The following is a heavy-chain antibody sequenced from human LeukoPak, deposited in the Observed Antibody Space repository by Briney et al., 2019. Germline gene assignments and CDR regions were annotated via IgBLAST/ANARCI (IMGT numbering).Heavy chain of an antibody. V-gene: IGHV4-34*01. D-gene: IGHD3-10*01. CDR1: GGSFSGYY. CDR2: INHSGST. CDR3: ARGSGFYTGNRGIDY. J-gene: IGHJ4*02. Sequence: PSETLSPTCAVYGGSFSGYYWSWIRQPPGKGLEWIGEINHSGSTNYNPSLKSRVTISVDTSKNQFSLKLSSVTAADTAVYYCARGSGFYTGNRGIDYWGQGTLVTVSS.